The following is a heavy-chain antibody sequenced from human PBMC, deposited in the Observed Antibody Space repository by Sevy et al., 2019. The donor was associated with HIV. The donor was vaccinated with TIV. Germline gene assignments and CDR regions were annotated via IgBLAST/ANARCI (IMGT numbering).Heavy chain of an antibody. CDR3: GGSRSSSGLGY. V-gene: IGHV3-74*01. J-gene: IGHJ4*02. Sequence: GGSLRLSCAASGFTFSSYWMHWVRQGLGKGLVWVSRTNSDGSSTSYADSVKGRFTVSRDNAKNTLYLQMNSLRVEDTAVYYCGGSRSSSGLGYWGQGTLVTVSS. D-gene: IGHD3-22*01. CDR1: GFTFSSYW. CDR2: TNSDGSST.